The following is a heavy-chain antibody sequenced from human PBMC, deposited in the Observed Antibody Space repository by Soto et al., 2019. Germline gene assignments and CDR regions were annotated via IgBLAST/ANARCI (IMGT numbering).Heavy chain of an antibody. V-gene: IGHV1-69*13. CDR3: AKSGHCSSTSCYSAYDY. J-gene: IGHJ4*02. D-gene: IGHD2-2*01. CDR1: GGTFSSYA. Sequence: ASVKVSCKASGGTFSSYAISWVRQAPGQGLEWMGGIIPIFGTANYAQKFQGRVTITADESTSTAYMELSSLRSEDTAVHYCAKSGHCSSTSCYSAYDYWGQGTLVTVSS. CDR2: IIPIFGTA.